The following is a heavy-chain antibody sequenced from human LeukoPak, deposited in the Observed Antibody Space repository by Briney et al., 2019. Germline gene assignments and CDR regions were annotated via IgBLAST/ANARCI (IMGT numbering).Heavy chain of an antibody. CDR1: GFTFSSYA. Sequence: PGRSLRLSCAASGFTFSSYAMHWVRQAPGKGLEWVAVISYDESNKYYADSVKGRFTISRDNSKNTLYLQMNSLRAEDTAVYYCARISSGSPPLIHYGMDVWGQGTTVTVSS. J-gene: IGHJ6*02. CDR2: ISYDESNK. V-gene: IGHV3-30-3*01. D-gene: IGHD3-10*01. CDR3: ARISSGSPPLIHYGMDV.